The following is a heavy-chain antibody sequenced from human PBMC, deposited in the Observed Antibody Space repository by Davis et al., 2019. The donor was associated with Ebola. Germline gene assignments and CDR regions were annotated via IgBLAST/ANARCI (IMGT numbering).Heavy chain of an antibody. J-gene: IGHJ6*04. CDR1: GGSISSYY. CDR2: IYYSGST. D-gene: IGHD3-3*01. V-gene: IGHV4-59*01. Sequence: SETLSLTCTVSGGSISSYYWSWIRQPPGKGLAWIGYIYYSGSTNYNPSLKSRVTISVDTSKNQFSLKLSSVTAADTAVYYCARGRLRFLEWLLYRYIGMDVWGKGTTVTVSS. CDR3: ARGRLRFLEWLLYRYIGMDV.